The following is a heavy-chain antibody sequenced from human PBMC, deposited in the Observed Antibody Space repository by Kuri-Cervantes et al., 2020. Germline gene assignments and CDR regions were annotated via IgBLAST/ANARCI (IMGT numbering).Heavy chain of an antibody. CDR3: ARALDYGDYVGGWFDP. J-gene: IGHJ5*02. CDR2: IYTSGST. CDR1: GGSISNYY. D-gene: IGHD4-17*01. V-gene: IGHV4-4*07. Sequence: ESLKISCTVSGGSISNYYWSWIRQPAGKGLEWIGRIYTSGSTNYNPSLKSRVTMSVDTSKNQFSLKLSSVTAADTAVYYCARALDYGDYVGGWFDPWGQGTLVTVSS.